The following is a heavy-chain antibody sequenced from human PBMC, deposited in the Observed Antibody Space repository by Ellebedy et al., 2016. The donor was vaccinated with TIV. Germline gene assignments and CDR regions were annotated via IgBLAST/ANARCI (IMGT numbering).Heavy chain of an antibody. CDR1: GGSISSYY. Sequence: SETLSLTCTVSGGSISSYYWSWIRQPPGKGLEWIGYIYYSGSTNYNPSLKSRVTISVDTSKNQFSLKLSSVTAADTAVYYCAREPRYKEWGQQQLDHARSDAFDIWGQGTMVTVSS. V-gene: IGHV4-59*01. J-gene: IGHJ3*02. D-gene: IGHD6-13*01. CDR3: AREPRYKEWGQQQLDHARSDAFDI. CDR2: IYYSGST.